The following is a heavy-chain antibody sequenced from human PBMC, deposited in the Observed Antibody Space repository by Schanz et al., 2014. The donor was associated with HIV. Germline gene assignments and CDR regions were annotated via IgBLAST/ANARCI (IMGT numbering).Heavy chain of an antibody. Sequence: EVQLLESGGGLVQPGGSLRLSCTASGFIFSGYWMTWVRQAPGKGLEWVSLISWDGGSTYYADSVKGRFTISRDNSKNTLYLQMNSLRAEDTAVYYCAKDRITGTTGVPYYYYGMDVWGQGTTVTVSS. CDR2: ISWDGGST. CDR1: GFIFSGYW. V-gene: IGHV3-23*01. CDR3: AKDRITGTTGVPYYYYGMDV. D-gene: IGHD1-7*01. J-gene: IGHJ6*02.